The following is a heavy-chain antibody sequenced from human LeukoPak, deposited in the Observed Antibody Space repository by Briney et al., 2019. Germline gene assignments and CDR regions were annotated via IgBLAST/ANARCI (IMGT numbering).Heavy chain of an antibody. J-gene: IGHJ4*02. Sequence: GESLKISCQGSGYSFSTYWITWVRQMPGKGLEWMGIIYPGDSDTRYSPSFQGQVTISADKSISTAYLQWSSLKASDTAMYYCARHYYDYVWGSYGIDYWGQGTLVTVSS. CDR3: ARHYYDYVWGSYGIDY. CDR2: IYPGDSDT. D-gene: IGHD3-16*01. CDR1: GYSFSTYW. V-gene: IGHV5-51*01.